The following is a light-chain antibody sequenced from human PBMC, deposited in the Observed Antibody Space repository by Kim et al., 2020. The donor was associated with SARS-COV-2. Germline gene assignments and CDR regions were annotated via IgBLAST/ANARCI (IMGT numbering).Light chain of an antibody. CDR2: DIF. CDR3: QQHSSWPLT. CDR1: RTINRY. V-gene: IGKV3-11*01. J-gene: IGKJ4*01. Sequence: LSPGERATPSCRTSRTINRYLAWYQQKPGQTPRLLIYDIFNRAAGIPDRFSGSGSGTDFTLTISSLEPEDFAVYYCQQHSSWPLTFGGGTKVDIK.